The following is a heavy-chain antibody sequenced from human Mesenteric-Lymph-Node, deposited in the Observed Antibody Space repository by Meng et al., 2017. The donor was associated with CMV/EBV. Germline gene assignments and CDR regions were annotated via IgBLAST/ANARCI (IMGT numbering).Heavy chain of an antibody. Sequence: GESLKISCAASGFTFDDYAMHWVRQAPGKGLEWVSYITYSGSTIYYADSVKGRFTISRDNAKNSLYLQINSLRAEDTAVYYCARMTIAARFDFWGQGTLVTVSS. CDR1: GFTFDDYA. CDR3: ARMTIAARFDF. J-gene: IGHJ4*02. CDR2: ITYSGSTI. V-gene: IGHV3-48*03. D-gene: IGHD6-6*01.